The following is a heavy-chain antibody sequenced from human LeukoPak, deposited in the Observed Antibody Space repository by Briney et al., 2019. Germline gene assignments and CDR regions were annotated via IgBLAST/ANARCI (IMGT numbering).Heavy chain of an antibody. Sequence: SETLSLTCAVYGGSFSGYYWSWIRQPPGKGLEWIGEINHSGSTNYNPSLKSRVTISVDTSKNQFSLTLSSVTAADTAVYYCASGSTPRDWGQGTLVTVSS. CDR2: INHSGST. J-gene: IGHJ4*02. CDR3: ASGSTPRD. V-gene: IGHV4-34*01. CDR1: GGSFSGYY.